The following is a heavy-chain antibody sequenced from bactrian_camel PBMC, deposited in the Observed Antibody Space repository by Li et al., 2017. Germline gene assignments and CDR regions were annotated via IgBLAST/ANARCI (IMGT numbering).Heavy chain of an antibody. CDR3: AAQGGTWHFCLMAAYTY. CDR2: IDRDGST. CDR1: GRSSGSSFC. Sequence: HVQLVESGGGSVQAGGSLRLSCGVSGRSSGSSFCMGWFRQAPGKEREGVAAIDRDGSTTYADIAKGRFIISQDNAKNTLYLQINSLKPEDTAMYYCAAQGGTWHFCLMAAYTYWSQGTQVTVS. D-gene: IGHD7*01. J-gene: IGHJ4*01. V-gene: IGHV3S57*01.